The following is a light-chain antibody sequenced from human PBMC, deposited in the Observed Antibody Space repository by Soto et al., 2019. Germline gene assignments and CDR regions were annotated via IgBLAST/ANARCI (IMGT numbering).Light chain of an antibody. V-gene: IGKV3D-20*02. Sequence: EILLTQSPGTLSLSPGERATLSCRASQIVTSTYLAWFQQKPGQAPSLIIYGAFNRATGIPARFSGSESGTDFTLTISSLEPEDFAVYYCQQRSNWHPITFGQGTRLEIK. J-gene: IGKJ5*01. CDR3: QQRSNWHPIT. CDR1: QIVTSTY. CDR2: GAF.